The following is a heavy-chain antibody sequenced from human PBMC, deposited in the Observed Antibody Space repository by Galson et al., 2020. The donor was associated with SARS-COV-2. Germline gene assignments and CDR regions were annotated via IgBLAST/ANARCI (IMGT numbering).Heavy chain of an antibody. Sequence: GESLKISCAASGFTFSSYAMSWVRQAPGKGLEWVSAISGSGGSTYYADSVKGRFTISRDNSKNTLYLQMNSLRAEDTAVYYCAKASGVVVILPDAFDIWGQGTMVTVSS. D-gene: IGHD3-22*01. V-gene: IGHV3-23*01. CDR3: AKASGVVVILPDAFDI. J-gene: IGHJ3*02. CDR2: ISGSGGST. CDR1: GFTFSSYA.